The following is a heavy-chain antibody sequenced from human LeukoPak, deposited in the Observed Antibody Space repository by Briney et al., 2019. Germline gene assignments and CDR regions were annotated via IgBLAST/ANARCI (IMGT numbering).Heavy chain of an antibody. J-gene: IGHJ4*02. V-gene: IGHV4-30-4*01. CDR1: GGSISSGDYY. CDR2: IYYSGST. Sequence: SQTLSLTCTVSGGSISSGDYYWSWIRQPPGKGLEWIGYIYYSGSTYYNPSLKSRVTISVDTSKDQFSLKLSSVTAADTAVYYCARDGGYSGYDLVYWGQGTLVTVSS. D-gene: IGHD5-12*01. CDR3: ARDGGYSGYDLVY.